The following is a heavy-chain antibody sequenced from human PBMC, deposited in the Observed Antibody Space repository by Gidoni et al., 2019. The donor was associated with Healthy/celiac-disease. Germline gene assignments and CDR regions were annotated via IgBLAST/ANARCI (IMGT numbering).Heavy chain of an antibody. CDR1: GGSISSYS. CDR2: IYYSGST. J-gene: IGHJ5*02. CDR3: ARVGSIVSKYNWFDP. D-gene: IGHD2-21*01. V-gene: IGHV4-59*01. Sequence: QVQLQESGPGLVKPSETLSLTCTVAGGSISSYSWSWIRQPPGKGLGWIGYIYYSGSTNYNPSLKNRVTISVDTSKNQFSLKLSSVTAADTAVYYCARVGSIVSKYNWFDPWGQGTLVTVSS.